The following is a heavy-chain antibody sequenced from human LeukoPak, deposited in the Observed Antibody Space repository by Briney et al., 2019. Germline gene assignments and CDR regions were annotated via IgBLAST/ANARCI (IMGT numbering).Heavy chain of an antibody. CDR1: GFTFTSYG. D-gene: IGHD3-10*01. CDR2: IWYDGSKK. Sequence: PGGSPRLSCAASGFTFTSYGMNWVRQAPGKGLEWVAFIWYDGSKKYSADSVKGRFTISRDNSKNTLYLQMNSLRAEDTAVYYCAKDYNRAYYYGSGFDYWGQGTLVTVSS. CDR3: AKDYNRAYYYGSGFDY. V-gene: IGHV3-30*02. J-gene: IGHJ4*02.